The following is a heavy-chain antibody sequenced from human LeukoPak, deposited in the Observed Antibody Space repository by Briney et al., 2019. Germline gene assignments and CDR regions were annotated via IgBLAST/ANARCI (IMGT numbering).Heavy chain of an antibody. CDR3: ATLRGSYWYFDL. V-gene: IGHV4-59*08. CDR1: GGSTSSYY. D-gene: IGHD2-15*01. Sequence: PSETLSLTCTVSGGSTSSYYWSWIRQPPGKGLEWIGYIYYSGSTNYNPSPKSRVTISVDTSKNQFSLKLSSVTAADTAVYYCATLRGSYWYFDLWGRGTLVTVSS. CDR2: IYYSGST. J-gene: IGHJ2*01.